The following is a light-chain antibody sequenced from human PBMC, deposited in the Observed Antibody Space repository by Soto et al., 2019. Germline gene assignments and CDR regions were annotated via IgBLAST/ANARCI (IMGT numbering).Light chain of an antibody. CDR3: RGVV. J-gene: IGLJ2*01. Sequence: QYVLTQPASVSGSPGQSITISCTGTSSDVGSYNLVSWYQQHPGKAPKLMIYEGSKRPSGVSNRFSGSKSGNTASLTISGLQAEDEADYGSRGVVFGGGTKLTVL. CDR1: SSDVGSYNL. V-gene: IGLV2-23*01. CDR2: EGS.